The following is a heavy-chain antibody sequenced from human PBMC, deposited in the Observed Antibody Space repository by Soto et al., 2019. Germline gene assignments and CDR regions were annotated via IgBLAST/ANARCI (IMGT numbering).Heavy chain of an antibody. J-gene: IGHJ3*02. CDR2: INPSGGST. D-gene: IGHD6-13*01. CDR3: ARPTPGYSSSWYSSAFDI. V-gene: IGHV1-46*01. CDR1: GYTLTSYY. Sequence: GASVKVSCKASGYTLTSYYMHWVRQAPGQGLEWMGIINPSGGSTSYAQKFQGRVTMTRDTSTSTVYMELSSLRSEDTAVYYCARPTPGYSSSWYSSAFDIWGQGTMVTVSS.